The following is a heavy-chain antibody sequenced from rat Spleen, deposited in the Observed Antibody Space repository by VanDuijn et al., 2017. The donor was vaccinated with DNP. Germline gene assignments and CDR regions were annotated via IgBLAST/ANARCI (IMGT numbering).Heavy chain of an antibody. CDR2: INTGSGDT. CDR3: ARRGYYAMDA. CDR1: GYTFTTYY. J-gene: IGHJ4*01. D-gene: IGHD1-11*01. Sequence: QVQLQQSGAELAKPGSSVKISCKASGYTFTTYYMSWIKQTTGQGLDYIGSINTGSGDTNYIEKFKDKATLTVDKSSSTAFMQLSSLTPDDSAVYYCARRGYYAMDAWGQGTSVTVSS. V-gene: IGHV1-43*01.